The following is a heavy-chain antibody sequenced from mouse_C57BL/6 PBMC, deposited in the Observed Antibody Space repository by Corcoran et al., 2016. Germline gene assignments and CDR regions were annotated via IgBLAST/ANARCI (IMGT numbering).Heavy chain of an antibody. V-gene: IGHV8-12*01. CDR3: ARSTTVVGDYAMDY. CDR2: IYWDDDK. Sequence: QVTLKESGPGILQSSQTLSLTCSFSGFSLSTSGMGVSWIRQPSGKGLEWLAHIYWDDDKRYNPSLKSRLTISKDTSRNQVFLKITSVDTADTATYYCARSTTVVGDYAMDYWGQGTSVTVSS. CDR1: GFSLSTSGMG. D-gene: IGHD1-1*01. J-gene: IGHJ4*01.